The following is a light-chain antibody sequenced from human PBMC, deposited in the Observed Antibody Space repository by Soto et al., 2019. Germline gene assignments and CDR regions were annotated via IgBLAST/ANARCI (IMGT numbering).Light chain of an antibody. V-gene: IGKV3-15*01. CDR2: GAS. J-gene: IGKJ5*01. CDR1: QSVSSN. Sequence: IVMTQSPATLSVSQGEGGAVSCRASQSVSSNLAWYQQKPGQAPRLLIYGASTRATGIPARFSGSGSGTEFTLTISSLQSEDFAVYYCQQYHNWPITFGQGTRLEIK. CDR3: QQYHNWPIT.